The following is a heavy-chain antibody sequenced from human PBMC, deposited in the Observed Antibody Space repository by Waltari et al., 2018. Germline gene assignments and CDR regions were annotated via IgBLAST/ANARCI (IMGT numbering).Heavy chain of an antibody. V-gene: IGHV1-8*02. CDR3: ARARKGTRYNWFDP. Sequence: QVQLVQSGAEVKKPGASVKVSCTASGSTFTSYDINWVRQATGAGLEWMGWMNPNSGNTGYAQKFQGRITIARNTSISTAYMELSSLRYEDTAVYDCARARKGTRYNWFDPWGQGTMVTVSS. CDR2: MNPNSGNT. CDR1: GSTFTSYD. J-gene: IGHJ5*02. D-gene: IGHD1-1*01.